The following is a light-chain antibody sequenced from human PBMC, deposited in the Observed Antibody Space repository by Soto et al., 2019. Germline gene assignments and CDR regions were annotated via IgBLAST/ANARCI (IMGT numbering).Light chain of an antibody. CDR3: KSYAGSNTYV. Sequence: QSVLTQPPSASGSPGQSVTISCTGTKSDIGVYDFVSWYQHHPGKAPRLIIYEVVQRPSGVPVRFSGSKSGNTASLTVSGLQAADEAAYFCKSYAGSNTYVFGSGTKLTVL. CDR1: KSDIGVYDF. CDR2: EVV. J-gene: IGLJ1*01. V-gene: IGLV2-8*01.